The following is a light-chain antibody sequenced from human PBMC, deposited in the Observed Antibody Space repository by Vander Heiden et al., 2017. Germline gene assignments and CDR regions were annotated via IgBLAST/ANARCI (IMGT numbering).Light chain of an antibody. CDR2: SND. Sequence: QSVLTQPPSASGTPGQRVTISCSGSSSNIGSYPVNWYQQLPGTAPKLLIYSNDQGPSGVPDRFSGSKSGTSASLAISGLQSEDEADYYCAVWDDSLNGPVFGGGTKLTVL. CDR1: SSNIGSYP. CDR3: AVWDDSLNGPV. V-gene: IGLV1-44*01. J-gene: IGLJ2*01.